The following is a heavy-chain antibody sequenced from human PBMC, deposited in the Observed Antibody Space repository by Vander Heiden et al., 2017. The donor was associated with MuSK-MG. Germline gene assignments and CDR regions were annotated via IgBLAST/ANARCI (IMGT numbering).Heavy chain of an antibody. CDR2: IYPTDDEA. D-gene: IGHD5-12*01. Sequence: EVQLVHSGAAGRKPAEPLTNSCQASGYTFPLHWIARVRQLPGKGLDWMGVIYPTDDEARYSPSFQGQVTFSGDKATGTAYLQWRKPKASDSGMYYCARQAREGAYPTQWGQGTLVSVS. V-gene: IGHV5-51*03. CDR3: ARQAREGAYPTQ. CDR1: GYTFPLHW. J-gene: IGHJ4*02.